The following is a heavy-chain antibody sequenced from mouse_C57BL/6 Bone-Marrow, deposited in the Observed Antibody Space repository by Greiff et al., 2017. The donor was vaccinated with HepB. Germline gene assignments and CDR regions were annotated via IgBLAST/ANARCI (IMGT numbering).Heavy chain of an antibody. J-gene: IGHJ4*01. CDR3: ARQTVDY. CDR1: GFTFSDYY. Sequence: EVMLVESGGGLVQPGGSLKLSCAASGFTFSDYYMYWVRQTPEKRLEWVAYISNGGGSTYYPDTVKGRFTISRDKAKNTLYLQMSRLKSEDTAMYYCARQTVDYWGQGTSVTVSS. CDR2: ISNGGGST. V-gene: IGHV5-12*01.